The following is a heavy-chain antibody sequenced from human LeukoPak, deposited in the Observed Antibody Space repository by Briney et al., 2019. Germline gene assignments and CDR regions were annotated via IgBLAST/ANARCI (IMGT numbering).Heavy chain of an antibody. J-gene: IGHJ5*02. Sequence: PSETLSLTCTVPGGSISSGSYYWSWIRQPAGKGLEWIGRIYSSGSTNYNPSLKSRVTISVDTSKNQFSLKLSSVTAADTAVYYCARDPLGLAGYCSSTSCYTMGALDPWGQGTLVTVSS. CDR2: IYSSGST. CDR3: ARDPLGLAGYCSSTSCYTMGALDP. D-gene: IGHD2-2*02. V-gene: IGHV4-61*02. CDR1: GGSISSGSYY.